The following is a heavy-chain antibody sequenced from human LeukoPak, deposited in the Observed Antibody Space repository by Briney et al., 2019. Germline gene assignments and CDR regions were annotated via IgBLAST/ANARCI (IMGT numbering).Heavy chain of an antibody. Sequence: GASEKVSCKASGYTFTRYGISWVRQAPGQGLEWMGWISAYNGNTNYAQKLQGRVTMTTDTSTSTAYMELRSLRSDDTAVYYCARGSSIYGSGSYVLGFDPWGQGTLVTVSS. D-gene: IGHD3-10*01. CDR3: ARGSSIYGSGSYVLGFDP. J-gene: IGHJ5*02. CDR2: ISAYNGNT. V-gene: IGHV1-18*01. CDR1: GYTFTRYG.